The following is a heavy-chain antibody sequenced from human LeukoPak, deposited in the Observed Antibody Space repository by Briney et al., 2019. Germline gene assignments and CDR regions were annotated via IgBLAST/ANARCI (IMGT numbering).Heavy chain of an antibody. Sequence: GGSLRLSCAASGFTFSSYAMSWVRQAPGKGLEWVSAISGSGGSTYYADSVKGRFTISRDNSRNTLYLQMNSLRAEDTAVYYCARTYYDFWSGYKNWGQGTLVTVSS. CDR2: ISGSGGST. D-gene: IGHD3-3*01. V-gene: IGHV3-23*01. J-gene: IGHJ4*02. CDR1: GFTFSSYA. CDR3: ARTYYDFWSGYKN.